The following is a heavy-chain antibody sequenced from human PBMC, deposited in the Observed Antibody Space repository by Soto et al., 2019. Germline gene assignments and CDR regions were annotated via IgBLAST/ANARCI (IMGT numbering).Heavy chain of an antibody. J-gene: IGHJ5*02. Sequence: SETLSVTCTVAGGSISSSSYFWGWIRQPPGKGLEWIGSIYYSGSTYYNPSLKSRVTVSVDTSKNQFSLKLSSVTAADTAVYYCARHPSDFWFDPWGQGTLVTVSS. D-gene: IGHD2-21*02. CDR1: GGSISSSSYF. CDR3: ARHPSDFWFDP. CDR2: IYYSGST. V-gene: IGHV4-39*01.